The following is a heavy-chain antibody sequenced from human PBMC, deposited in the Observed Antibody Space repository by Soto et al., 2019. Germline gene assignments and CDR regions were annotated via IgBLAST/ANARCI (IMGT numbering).Heavy chain of an antibody. CDR1: GYTFTIYS. D-gene: IGHD6-6*01. V-gene: IGHV1-18*01. Sequence: ASVKVSCKTSGYTFTIYSISWVRQAPGQGLEWMGWINVYNGNKKYAQKFQGRVTITRDTSASTAYMELSSLRSEGTAVYYCARAPGGSSSFVGCWGQGTLVTVSS. CDR2: INVYNGNK. CDR3: ARAPGGSSSFVGC. J-gene: IGHJ4*02.